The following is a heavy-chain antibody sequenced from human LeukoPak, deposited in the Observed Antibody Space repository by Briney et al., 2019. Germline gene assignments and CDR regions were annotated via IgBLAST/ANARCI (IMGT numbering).Heavy chain of an antibody. D-gene: IGHD6-19*01. CDR2: IIPIFGTA. J-gene: IGHJ4*02. V-gene: IGHV1-69*06. CDR3: ARVGQWPSYFDY. Sequence: ASVKVSCKASGGTFSSYAISWVRQAPGQGPEWMGGIIPIFGTANYAQKFQGRVTITADKSTSTAYMELSSLRYEDTAVYYCARVGQWPSYFDYWGQGTLVTVSS. CDR1: GGTFSSYA.